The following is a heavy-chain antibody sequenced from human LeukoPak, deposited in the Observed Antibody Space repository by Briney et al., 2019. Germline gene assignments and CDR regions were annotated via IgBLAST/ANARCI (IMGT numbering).Heavy chain of an antibody. CDR2: FDPEDGET. J-gene: IGHJ4*02. Sequence: ASVKVSCKVSGYTLTELSMHWVRQAPGKGLEWMGGFDPEDGETIYAQKFQGRVTMTEDTSTDTAYMELSSLRSEDTAVYYCATYGSGSYSSDYWGQGTLVTVSS. CDR3: ATYGSGSYSSDY. V-gene: IGHV1-24*01. D-gene: IGHD3-10*01. CDR1: GYTLTELS.